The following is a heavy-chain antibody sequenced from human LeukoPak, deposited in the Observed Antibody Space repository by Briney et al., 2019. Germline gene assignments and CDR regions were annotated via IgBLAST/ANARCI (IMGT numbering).Heavy chain of an antibody. CDR2: INPNSGDT. D-gene: IGHD3-22*01. Sequence: GASVKVSCKASGYTFTGYYIHWVRQAPGQGLEWMGWINPNSGDTNYAQKFQGRVTMTRDTSINTPYMELSRLRSDDTAVYYCARENDSGYISPPDYWGQGTLVTVSS. CDR3: ARENDSGYISPPDY. V-gene: IGHV1-2*02. CDR1: GYTFTGYY. J-gene: IGHJ4*02.